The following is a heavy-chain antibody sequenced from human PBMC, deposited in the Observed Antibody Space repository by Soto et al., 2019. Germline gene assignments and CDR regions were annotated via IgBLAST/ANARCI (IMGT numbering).Heavy chain of an antibody. Sequence: QVQLVESGGGVVQPGRSLRLSCAASGFTCSSYAMHWVRQAPGKGLEWVAVISYDGSNKYYADSVKGRFTISRDNSKNTLYLQMNSLRAEDTAVYYCARAQWLATFDYWGQGTLVTVSS. J-gene: IGHJ4*02. D-gene: IGHD6-19*01. V-gene: IGHV3-30-3*01. CDR1: GFTCSSYA. CDR2: ISYDGSNK. CDR3: ARAQWLATFDY.